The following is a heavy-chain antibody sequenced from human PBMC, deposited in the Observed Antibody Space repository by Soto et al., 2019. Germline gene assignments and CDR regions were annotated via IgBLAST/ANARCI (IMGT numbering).Heavy chain of an antibody. J-gene: IGHJ6*03. CDR1: GFPFSDYY. CDR3: ARRVVPAAPLYYYYMDV. V-gene: IGHV3-11*01. CDR2: ISSSGSTI. D-gene: IGHD2-2*01. Sequence: GGSLSLSCAASGFPFSDYYMSWIRQAPGKGLEWVSYISSSGSTIYYADSVKGRFTISRDNAKNSLYLQMNSLRAEDTAVYYCARRVVPAAPLYYYYMDVWGKGTTVTVSS.